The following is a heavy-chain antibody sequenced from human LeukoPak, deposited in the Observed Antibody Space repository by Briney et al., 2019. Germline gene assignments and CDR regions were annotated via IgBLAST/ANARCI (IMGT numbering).Heavy chain of an antibody. CDR2: IYHSGSP. CDR1: GYSISSGYY. V-gene: IGHV4-38-2*02. J-gene: IGHJ4*02. D-gene: IGHD3-3*01. Sequence: SETLSPTCTVSGYSISSGYYWGWIRQPPGKGLEWIGNIYHSGSPYYNPSLKSRVTISVDTSKNQFSLKLSSVTAADTAVYYGARPISSQGYFGVVIDWGQGTLVTVSS. CDR3: ARPISSQGYFGVVID.